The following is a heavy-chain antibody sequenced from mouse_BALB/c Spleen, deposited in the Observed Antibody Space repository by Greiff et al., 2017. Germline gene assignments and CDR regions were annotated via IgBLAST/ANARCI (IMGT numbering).Heavy chain of an antibody. V-gene: IGHV5-6-5*01. CDR3: ERGGGFAY. CDR2: ISSGGST. CDR1: GFTFSSYA. J-gene: IGHJ3*01. Sequence: EVKVVESGGGLVKPGGSLKLSCAASGFTFSSYAMSWVRQTPEKRLEWVASISSGGSTYYPDSVKGRFTISRDNARNILYLQMSSLRSEDTARYYWERGGGFAYWGQGTLVTVSA.